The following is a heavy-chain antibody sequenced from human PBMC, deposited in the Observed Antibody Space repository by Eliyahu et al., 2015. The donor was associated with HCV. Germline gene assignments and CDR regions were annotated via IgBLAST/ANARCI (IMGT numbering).Heavy chain of an antibody. V-gene: IGHV4-34*02. D-gene: IGHD2-15*01. Sequence: QVHLQQWGAGHLKPSETLSLTCAVYGGSFRNYFWNWVRQSPGKGLEWIAEINHSGTIYHNPSLESRVTISLDTSKSQFSLKLRSVTAADTAVYYCARGRGSLVVEAAYGFWGQGTLVTVSS. J-gene: IGHJ4*02. CDR2: INHSGTI. CDR3: ARGRGSLVVEAAYGF. CDR1: GGSFRNYF.